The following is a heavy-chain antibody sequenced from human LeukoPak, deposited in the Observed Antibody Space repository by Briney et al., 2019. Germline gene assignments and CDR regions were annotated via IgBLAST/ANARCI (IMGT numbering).Heavy chain of an antibody. D-gene: IGHD5-24*01. V-gene: IGHV3-30-3*01. J-gene: IGHJ4*02. CDR3: ARGEQEMATMSIDY. CDR1: GFTFSSYA. CDR2: ISYDGSNK. Sequence: GGSRRLSCAASGFTFSSYAMHWVRQAPGKGLEWVAVISYDGSNKYYADSVKGRFTISRDNAKNSLYLQMNSLRADDTAVYYCARGEQEMATMSIDYWGQGTLVTVSS.